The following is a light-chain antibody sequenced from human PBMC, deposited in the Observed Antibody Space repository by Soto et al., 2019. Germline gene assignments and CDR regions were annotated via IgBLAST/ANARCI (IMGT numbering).Light chain of an antibody. CDR1: QSVSSSY. J-gene: IGKJ1*01. Sequence: EIVLTQSPGTLSLSPGERATLSCRASQSVSSSYLAWYQQKPGQAPRLLIYGASSRATGIPDRFSGSGSGTDFTLTISRLEPEDFAVYYCLKYGRSLWTFGQGTKVEIK. CDR3: LKYGRSLWT. V-gene: IGKV3-20*01. CDR2: GAS.